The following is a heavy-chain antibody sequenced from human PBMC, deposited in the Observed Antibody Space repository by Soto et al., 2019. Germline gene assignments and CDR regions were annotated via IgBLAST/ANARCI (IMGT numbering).Heavy chain of an antibody. CDR3: ARAGNSFSVQPDFDY. D-gene: IGHD6-19*01. Sequence: GGSLRLSCAASGFTFSSYSMNWVRQAPGKGLEWVSSISSSSSYIYYADSVKGRFTISRDNAKNSLYLQMNSLRAEDTAVYYCARAGNSFSVQPDFDYWGQGTLVTVSS. CDR1: GFTFSSYS. CDR2: ISSSSSYI. J-gene: IGHJ4*02. V-gene: IGHV3-21*01.